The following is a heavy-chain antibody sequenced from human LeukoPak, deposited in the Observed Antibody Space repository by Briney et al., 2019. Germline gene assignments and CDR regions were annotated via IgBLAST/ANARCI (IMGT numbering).Heavy chain of an antibody. D-gene: IGHD1-1*01. V-gene: IGHV1-2*02. J-gene: IGHJ5*02. CDR2: INPNSGGT. CDR3: ARDWELALPGFDP. CDR1: GYTFTGYY. Sequence: ASVKVSCKASGYTFTGYYMHWVRQAPGQGLEWMGWINPNSGGTNYAQKFQGRVTMTRDTSISTAYMELSRLRSDDTAVYYCARDWELALPGFDPWGQGALVTVSS.